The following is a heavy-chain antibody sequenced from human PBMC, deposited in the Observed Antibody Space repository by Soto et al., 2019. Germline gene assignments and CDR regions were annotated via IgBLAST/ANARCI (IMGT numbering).Heavy chain of an antibody. CDR2: ISGSGGST. V-gene: IGHV3-23*01. J-gene: IGHJ4*02. CDR1: GFPFSGYG. CDR3: AKNQDIVVVPPPSFYFDY. Sequence: GGSLRLSCAASGFPFSGYGMHWVRQAPGKGLEWVSAISGSGGSTYYADSVKGRFTISRDNSKNTLYLQMNSLRAEDTAVYYCAKNQDIVVVPPPSFYFDYWGQGTLVTVSS. D-gene: IGHD2-2*01.